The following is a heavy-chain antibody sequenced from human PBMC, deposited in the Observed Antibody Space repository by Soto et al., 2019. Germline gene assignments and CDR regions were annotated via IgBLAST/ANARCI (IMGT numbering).Heavy chain of an antibody. Sequence: SAQVSCKASGGPFIRYAISWVRKAPVQVLEWMGGIIPIFGTANYAQKFQGRVTITADESTSTAYMELSSLRSEDTAVYYCAREEYYDILTGRNWFDPWGQGNLVTGSS. V-gene: IGHV1-69*13. CDR2: IIPIFGTA. J-gene: IGHJ5*02. CDR3: AREEYYDILTGRNWFDP. D-gene: IGHD3-9*01. CDR1: GGPFIRYA.